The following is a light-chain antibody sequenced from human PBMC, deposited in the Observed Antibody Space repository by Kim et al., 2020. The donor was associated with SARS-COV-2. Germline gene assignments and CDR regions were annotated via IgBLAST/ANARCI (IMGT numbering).Light chain of an antibody. V-gene: IGKV3-11*01. CDR1: QNVNNY. J-gene: IGKJ4*01. CDR3: QHRKNWPVT. Sequence: SPGDRATLSCRASQNVNNYLAWYQQKPGQPPRLLLYDVSNRATGIPARFSGTGSGTDFTLTISSLEPEDFAVYYCQHRKNWPVTFGGGTKVDIK. CDR2: DVS.